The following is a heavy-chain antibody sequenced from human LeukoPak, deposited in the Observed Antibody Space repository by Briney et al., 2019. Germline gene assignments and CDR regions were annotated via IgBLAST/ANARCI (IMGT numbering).Heavy chain of an antibody. Sequence: ASVKVSCKASGYTFTSYDINWVRQATGQGLEWTGWMNPNSGNTGYAQKFQGRVTMTRNTSISTAYMELSSLRSEDTAVYYCARELELRVGYDYCYYGMDVWGQGTTVTVSS. V-gene: IGHV1-8*01. CDR3: ARELELRVGYDYCYYGMDV. J-gene: IGHJ6*02. CDR2: MNPNSGNT. D-gene: IGHD1-7*01. CDR1: GYTFTSYD.